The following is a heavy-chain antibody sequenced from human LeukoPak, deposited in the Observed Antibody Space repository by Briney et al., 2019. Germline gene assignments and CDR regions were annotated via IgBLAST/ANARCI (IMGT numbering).Heavy chain of an antibody. J-gene: IGHJ4*02. V-gene: IGHV1-2*02. CDR2: INPNSGGT. CDR3: ARSPRIVVVPAAIGKFDY. Sequence: ASVKVSCKASGYTFTGYYMHWVRQAPGQGLEWMGWINPNSGGTNYAQKFQGRVTMTRDTSISTAYMELSRLRSDDTAVYYCARSPRIVVVPAAIGKFDYWGQGTLVTVSS. CDR1: GYTFTGYY. D-gene: IGHD2-2*02.